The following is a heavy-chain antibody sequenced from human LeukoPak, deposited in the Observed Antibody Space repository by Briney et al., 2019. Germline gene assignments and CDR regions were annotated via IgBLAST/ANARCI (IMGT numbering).Heavy chain of an antibody. V-gene: IGHV1-24*01. D-gene: IGHD6-13*01. CDR3: TTIAAADDYYYYGMDV. CDR2: FDAEDAET. CDR1: GYTLTELS. J-gene: IGHJ6*02. Sequence: ASVKVSCKVSGYTLTELSMHWVRQAPGKGLEWMGGFDAEDAETIYAQKFQGRVTMTEDTSTDTAYMELSSLRSEDTAVYYCTTIAAADDYYYYGMDVWGQGTTVTVSS.